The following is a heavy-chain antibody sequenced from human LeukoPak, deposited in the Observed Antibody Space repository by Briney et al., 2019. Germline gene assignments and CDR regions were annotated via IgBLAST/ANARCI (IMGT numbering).Heavy chain of an antibody. J-gene: IGHJ4*02. V-gene: IGHV1-46*01. D-gene: IGHD5-24*01. CDR2: INPSGGST. CDR3: AREREMATITSAFDY. Sequence: ASVKVSCKASGYTFTSYYMHWVRQAPGQGLEWMGIINPSGGSTSYAQKFQGRVTMTRDTSTSTVYMDLSSLRSEDTAVYYCAREREMATITSAFDYWGQGTLVTVSS. CDR1: GYTFTSYY.